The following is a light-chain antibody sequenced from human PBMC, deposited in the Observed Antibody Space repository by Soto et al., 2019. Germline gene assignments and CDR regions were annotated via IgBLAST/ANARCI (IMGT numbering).Light chain of an antibody. CDR1: QSIDTY. CDR2: GAS. CDR3: QQYDQWPRGT. J-gene: IGKJ2*01. Sequence: EIVLTQSPAALSVSPGERATLSCRASQSIDTYLAWYQQKPGQAPRPLIYGASNRATGVPARFSGSGSGTEFTRTISSLQSEDFGVYYCQQYDQWPRGTFGKGNNLEI. V-gene: IGKV3-15*01.